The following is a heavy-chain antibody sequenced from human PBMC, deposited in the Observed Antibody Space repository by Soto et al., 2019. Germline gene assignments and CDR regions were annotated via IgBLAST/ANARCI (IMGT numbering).Heavy chain of an antibody. D-gene: IGHD6-19*01. V-gene: IGHV4-59*01. Sequence: SETLSLTCTVSCGSINNYFWSWIRQSPVRGLEWIGYVYYTGSTTYNPSLKSRVTFSVDTSKNQFSLNLTSVTAADTAVYYCARYSSGWPGNGMDVWGRGTTVTVSS. J-gene: IGHJ6*02. CDR3: ARYSSGWPGNGMDV. CDR1: CGSINNYF. CDR2: VYYTGST.